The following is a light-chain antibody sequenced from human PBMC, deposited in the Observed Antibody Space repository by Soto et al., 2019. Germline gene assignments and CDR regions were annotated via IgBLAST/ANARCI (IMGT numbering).Light chain of an antibody. J-gene: IGKJ1*01. Sequence: EIVLTQSPGTLSLSPGERATLSCRASQSVSNNYLAWYQQKPGQAPRLLIYGASNRATGIPGRFSGSGSGTDFPLTISRLEREDFAVYYCQQYGSSGTFGEGTKVEIK. CDR2: GAS. CDR3: QQYGSSGT. V-gene: IGKV3-20*01. CDR1: QSVSNNY.